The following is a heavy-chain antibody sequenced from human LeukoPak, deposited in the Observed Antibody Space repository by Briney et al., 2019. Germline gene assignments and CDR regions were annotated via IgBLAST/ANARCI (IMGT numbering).Heavy chain of an antibody. Sequence: ASVKVSCKASGGTFGSYAISWVRQAPGQGLEWIGWISGYDGNTKYAQKLQGRVTMTTDTSTSTAYMELRSLRSDDMAVYYCARDCSTSCYWFDPWGQGTLVTVAS. D-gene: IGHD2-2*01. CDR2: ISGYDGNT. V-gene: IGHV1-18*03. J-gene: IGHJ5*02. CDR3: ARDCSTSCYWFDP. CDR1: GGTFGSYA.